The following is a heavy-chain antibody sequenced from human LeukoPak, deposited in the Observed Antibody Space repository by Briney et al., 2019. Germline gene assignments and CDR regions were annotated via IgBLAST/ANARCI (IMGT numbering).Heavy chain of an antibody. CDR3: ARESSSRRFVFDV. D-gene: IGHD6-13*01. CDR1: GFTFRGNL. J-gene: IGHJ3*01. CDR2: SSSDGGEQ. V-gene: IGHV3-30*15. Sequence: GGSLRLSCAASGFTFRGNLLHWVRQAPGKGLEWVAGSSSDGGEQYYADSVKGRFTFSGDNSKSTLVLQMSSLRPDDTAVYYCARESSSRRFVFDVWGQGIVVTVSS.